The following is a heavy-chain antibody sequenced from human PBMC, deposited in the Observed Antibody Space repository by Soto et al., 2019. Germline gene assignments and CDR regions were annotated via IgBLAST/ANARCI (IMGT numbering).Heavy chain of an antibody. CDR1: GDSISSGGSY. D-gene: IGHD4-4*01. J-gene: IGHJ4*02. CDR2: IYYTGTT. V-gene: IGHV4-31*03. Sequence: TLSLTCNVSGDSISSGGSYWTWIRQHPGKGLEWIGYIYYTGTTFYHPSLQSRLTISVDTSKNQFSLSLSSVTAADTAVYYCTRNRGGNSGYDSWGQGTLVTVSS. CDR3: TRNRGGNSGYDS.